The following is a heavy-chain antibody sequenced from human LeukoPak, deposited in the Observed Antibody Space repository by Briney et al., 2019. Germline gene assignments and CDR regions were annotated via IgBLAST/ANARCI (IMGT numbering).Heavy chain of an antibody. J-gene: IGHJ4*02. V-gene: IGHV1-2*02. CDR1: GYTFTGYY. CDR2: INPNSGGT. D-gene: IGHD3-22*01. Sequence: ASVKVYCKASGYTFTGYYMHWVRQAPGQGLEWMGWINPNSGGTNYAQKFQGRVTMTRDTSISTAYMELSRLRSDDTAVYYCARADSSGYYFEGLYWGQGTLVTVSS. CDR3: ARADSSGYYFEGLY.